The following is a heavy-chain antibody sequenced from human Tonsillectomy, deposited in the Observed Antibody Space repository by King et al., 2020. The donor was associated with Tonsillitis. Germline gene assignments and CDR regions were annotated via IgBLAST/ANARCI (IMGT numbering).Heavy chain of an antibody. D-gene: IGHD6-13*01. V-gene: IGHV4-59*08. CDR2: IYYSGNT. CDR3: ASFGGYSSSRSAVDY. J-gene: IGHJ4*02. CDR1: GFSFGDYA. Sequence: VQLVESGGGLVQPGRSLRLSCTASGFSFGDYAMSWVRQAPGKGLEWIGFIYYSGNTNYNPSLKSRVTISVNTSKNQVSLKLSSVTAADTAVYYCASFGGYSSSRSAVDYWAREPWSPSPQ.